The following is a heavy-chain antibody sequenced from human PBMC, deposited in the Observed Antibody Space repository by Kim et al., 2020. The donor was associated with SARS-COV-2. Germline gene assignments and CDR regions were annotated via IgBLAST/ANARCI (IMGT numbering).Heavy chain of an antibody. CDR2: AYYIGNT. CDR1: GGSLSSSSYY. J-gene: IGHJ2*01. V-gene: IGHV4-39*01. Sequence: SETLSLTCTASGGSLSSSSYYWGWIRQPPGKGLEWIGTAYYIGNTYYNPSLKSRVTISVDTSKNQFSLKLGSVTAADTAVYYCARYQRYSSGWYV. D-gene: IGHD6-19*01. CDR3: ARYQRYSSGWYV.